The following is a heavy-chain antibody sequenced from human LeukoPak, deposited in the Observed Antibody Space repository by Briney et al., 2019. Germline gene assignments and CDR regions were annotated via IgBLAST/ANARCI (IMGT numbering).Heavy chain of an antibody. CDR2: IYTSGST. J-gene: IGHJ1*01. CDR1: GGSISNYY. V-gene: IGHV4-4*07. D-gene: IGHD6-13*01. Sequence: SETLSLTCTVSGGSISNYYWGWIRQPAGKGLEWIGRIYTSGSTNYNPSLKSRVTMSVDTSKNQFSLKLSSVTAADTAVYYCARDRPYSSTWGVTEYFQHWGQGTLVTVSS. CDR3: ARDRPYSSTWGVTEYFQH.